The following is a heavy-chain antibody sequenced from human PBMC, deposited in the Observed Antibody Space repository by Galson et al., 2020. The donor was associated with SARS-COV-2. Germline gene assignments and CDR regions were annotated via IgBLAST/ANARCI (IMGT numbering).Heavy chain of an antibody. J-gene: IGHJ4*02. CDR3: ARDHCSGRSCYCDY. CDR2: IYHNGYA. D-gene: IGHD2-15*01. V-gene: IGHV4-30-4*01. Sequence: SETLSLTCTVSGGSISSNDYYWSWIRQPPGKGLEWVGYIYHNGYAYYNPSLKSRTAISVETSKNQFSLRLRSMTAADTAVYYCARDHCSGRSCYCDYWGQGSLVTVSS. CDR1: GGSISSNDYY.